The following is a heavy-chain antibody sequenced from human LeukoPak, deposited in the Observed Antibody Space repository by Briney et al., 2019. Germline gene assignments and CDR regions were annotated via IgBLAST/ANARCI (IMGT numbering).Heavy chain of an antibody. CDR2: IYYSGSA. Sequence: SETLSLTCTVSGGSISSYYWSWIRQPPGKGLEWIGYIYYSGSANYNPSLKSRVTISVDTSKNQFSLKLSPVTAADTAVYYCARGDDYGYYYMDVWGKGTTVTISS. V-gene: IGHV4-59*01. J-gene: IGHJ6*03. CDR1: GGSISSYY. D-gene: IGHD4-17*01. CDR3: ARGDDYGYYYMDV.